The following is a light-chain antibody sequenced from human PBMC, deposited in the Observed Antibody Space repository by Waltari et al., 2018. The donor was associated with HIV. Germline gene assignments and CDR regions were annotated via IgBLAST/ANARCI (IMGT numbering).Light chain of an antibody. CDR3: QQYYSFPLT. CDR2: WAS. Sequence: DIVMSQSPDSLAVSLGERATINYKSSQSVLYISNNKNYLAWYQQKPGQPPKLLIYWASTRESGVPDRFSGSGSGPDFTLTISSLQAEDVAVYYCQQYYSFPLTFGGGTKVEIK. CDR1: QSVLYISNNKNY. J-gene: IGKJ4*01. V-gene: IGKV4-1*01.